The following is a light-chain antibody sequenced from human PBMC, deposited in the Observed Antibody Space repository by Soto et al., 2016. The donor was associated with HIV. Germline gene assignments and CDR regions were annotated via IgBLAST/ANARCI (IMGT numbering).Light chain of an antibody. J-gene: IGLJ1*01. CDR1: NIGSRS. Sequence: SYELTQPPSVSVAPGKTAIITCGGNNIGSRSVHWYQQKPGQAPVLVVHDDSDRPSGIPERYSGSNSGDTATLTISRVEAGDEADYYGQIWDGSSDYPVFGTGTKVTVL. CDR3: QIWDGSSDYPV. V-gene: IGLV3-21*03. CDR2: DDS.